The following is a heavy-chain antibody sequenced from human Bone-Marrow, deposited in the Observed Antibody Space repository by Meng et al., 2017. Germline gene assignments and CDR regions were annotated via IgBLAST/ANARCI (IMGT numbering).Heavy chain of an antibody. Sequence: GSLRLSCVASGFAFSSYWMHWVRQAPGKGLEWVSSISSSSSYIYYADSVKGRFTISRDNAKNSLYLQMNSLRAEDTAVYYCARDYRRIVGATGSAFDIWGQGTMVTVSS. CDR2: ISSSSSYI. J-gene: IGHJ3*02. D-gene: IGHD1-26*01. CDR3: ARDYRRIVGATGSAFDI. V-gene: IGHV3-21*01. CDR1: GFAFSSYW.